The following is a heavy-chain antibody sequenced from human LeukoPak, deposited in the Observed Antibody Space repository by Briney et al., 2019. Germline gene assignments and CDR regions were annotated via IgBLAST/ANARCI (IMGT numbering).Heavy chain of an antibody. Sequence: SETLSLTCTVSGGSISSYYWSWIRQPPGKGLEWIGYIYYSGSTNYNPSLKSRVTISVDTSKNQFSLKLSSVTAADTAVYYCAGGGAVAGTRWFDPWGQGTLVTVSS. CDR3: AGGGAVAGTRWFDP. D-gene: IGHD6-19*01. CDR2: IYYSGST. V-gene: IGHV4-59*01. CDR1: GGSISSYY. J-gene: IGHJ5*02.